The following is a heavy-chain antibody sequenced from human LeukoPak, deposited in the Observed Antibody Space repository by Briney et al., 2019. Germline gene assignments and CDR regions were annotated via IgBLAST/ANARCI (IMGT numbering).Heavy chain of an antibody. CDR3: ARLLVAARGWFDP. V-gene: IGHV4-39*01. CDR2: TYHTGST. CDR1: GASISSTSFY. D-gene: IGHD2-15*01. J-gene: IGHJ5*02. Sequence: SETLSHTCTVSGASISSTSFYWGWIRQPPGKGLEWIGSTYHTGSTYYNSSLRSRVTIFVDTSKNQFSLNLTSVTAADTAVYYCARLLVAARGWFDPWGQGILVTVSS.